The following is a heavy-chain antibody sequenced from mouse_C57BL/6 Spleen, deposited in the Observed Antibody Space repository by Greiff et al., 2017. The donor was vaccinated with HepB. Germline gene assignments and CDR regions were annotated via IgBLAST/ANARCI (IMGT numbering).Heavy chain of an antibody. D-gene: IGHD1-1*01. Sequence: EVKLVESGGDLVKPGGSLKLSCAASGFTFSSYCMSWVRQTPDKRLEWVATISSGGSYTYYPHSVKGRVTISRDNAKNPLYLQMSSLKSEDTAMYYCACRHYNYEDYWGQGTTLTVSS. V-gene: IGHV5-6*02. J-gene: IGHJ2*01. CDR2: ISSGGSYT. CDR1: GFTFSSYC. CDR3: ACRHYNYEDY.